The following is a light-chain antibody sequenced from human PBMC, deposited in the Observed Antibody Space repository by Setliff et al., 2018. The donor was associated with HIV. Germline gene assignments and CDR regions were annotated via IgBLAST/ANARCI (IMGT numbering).Light chain of an antibody. CDR1: SSDIGGYKS. Sequence: QSALTQPASVSGSPGQSITISCTGTSSDIGGYKSVSWYQQHPGKAPKLMIYDVSNRPSGVSNRLSGSKSGNTASLTISGLQAEDEADYYCCSLTSTSSYVFGTGTKVTVL. J-gene: IGLJ1*01. V-gene: IGLV2-14*03. CDR2: DVS. CDR3: CSLTSTSSYV.